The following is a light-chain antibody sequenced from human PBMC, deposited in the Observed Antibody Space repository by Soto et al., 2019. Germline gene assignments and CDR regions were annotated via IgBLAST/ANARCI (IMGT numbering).Light chain of an antibody. CDR2: GAS. CDR1: QSVSSSY. J-gene: IGKJ1*01. Sequence: EIVLTQSPGTLSLSPGERATLSCRASQSVSSSYLAWYQQKPGQAPRLLIYGASSRATGIPDSFSGSGSGTDFPLTISRLEPEDFAVYYCQQYGSSPPTFGQGTKVEIK. CDR3: QQYGSSPPT. V-gene: IGKV3-20*01.